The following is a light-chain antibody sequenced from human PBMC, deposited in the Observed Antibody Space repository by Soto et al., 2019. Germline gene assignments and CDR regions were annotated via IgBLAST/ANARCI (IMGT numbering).Light chain of an antibody. Sequence: DIQMTQSPSTLSASVGDRVTITCRASQTISSWLARYQQKPGKAPKLLIYKASTLKSGVPSRFSGSGSGTEFTLTISSLQPDDFATYYCQHYNSYSEAFGHGTKVDIK. J-gene: IGKJ1*01. CDR1: QTISSW. V-gene: IGKV1-5*03. CDR2: KAS. CDR3: QHYNSYSEA.